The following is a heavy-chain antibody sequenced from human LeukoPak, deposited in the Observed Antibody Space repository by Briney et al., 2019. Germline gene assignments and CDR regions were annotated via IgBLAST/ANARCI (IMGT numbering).Heavy chain of an antibody. D-gene: IGHD3-10*01. J-gene: IGHJ4*02. V-gene: IGHV4-34*01. CDR3: ARGGPARGPFDY. Sequence: PSETLSLTCAVYGGSFSGYYWSWIRQPPGKGLEWIGEINHSGSTNYNPSLKSRVTISVDTSKNQFSLKLSSVTAADMAVYYCARGGPARGPFDYWGQGTLVTVSS. CDR1: GGSFSGYY. CDR2: INHSGST.